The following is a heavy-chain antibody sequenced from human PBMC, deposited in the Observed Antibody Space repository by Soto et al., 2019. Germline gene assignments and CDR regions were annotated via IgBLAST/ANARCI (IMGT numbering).Heavy chain of an antibody. V-gene: IGHV4-38-2*02. Sequence: PETLSLTCTGSGYSISSGSYGAWIRQPPGKGPEWIASIYHGGTTFYNPSLKSRITISVDTSNNQFSLKLTSVTAADTAVYYCARVHVMVVAGSTFDYWGHGTLVTVSS. J-gene: IGHJ4*01. CDR1: GYSISSGSY. CDR3: ARVHVMVVAGSTFDY. D-gene: IGHD6-19*01. CDR2: IYHGGTT.